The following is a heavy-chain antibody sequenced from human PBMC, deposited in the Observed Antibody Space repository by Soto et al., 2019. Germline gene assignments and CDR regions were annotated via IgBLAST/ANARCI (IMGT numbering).Heavy chain of an antibody. D-gene: IGHD5-12*01. J-gene: IGHJ4*02. CDR3: ARGPNSGYDFYY. V-gene: IGHV1-8*01. CDR2: MNPNSGNT. CDR1: GYTFTSYD. Sequence: ASVKVSCKASGYTFTSYDINWVRQATGQGLEWMGWMNPNSGNTGYAQKFQGRVTMTRNTSISTAYMELSSLRSEDTAVYYCARGPNSGYDFYYWGQGTLVTVSS.